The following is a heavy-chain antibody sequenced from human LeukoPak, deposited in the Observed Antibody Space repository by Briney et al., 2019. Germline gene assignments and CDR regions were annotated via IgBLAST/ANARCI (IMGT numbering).Heavy chain of an antibody. V-gene: IGHV1-2*02. J-gene: IGHJ5*02. Sequence: GASVKVSCKASGYTFTGYYIHWVRQAPGQGLEWMGWINPNSDDTSFAQKFQGRVTMTRDTSISTAYMDLSRLRSDDTAVYYCARGMGVLVPAATWFDPWGQGTLVTVSS. D-gene: IGHD2-2*01. CDR2: INPNSDDT. CDR1: GYTFTGYY. CDR3: ARGMGVLVPAATWFDP.